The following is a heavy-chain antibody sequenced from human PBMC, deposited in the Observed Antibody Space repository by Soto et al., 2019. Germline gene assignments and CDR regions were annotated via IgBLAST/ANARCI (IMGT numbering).Heavy chain of an antibody. CDR1: GGTFSSYT. V-gene: IGHV1-69*13. J-gene: IGHJ4*02. Sequence: GASVKVSCKASGGTFSSYTINWVRQAPGQGLEWMGGIIPVFGTANYAQKFQGRVTITADESTSTASMELSSLRSYDTAVYYCARGGRSRYSGSYFDYWGQGTLVTVSS. CDR2: IIPVFGTA. CDR3: ARGGRSRYSGSYFDY. D-gene: IGHD1-26*01.